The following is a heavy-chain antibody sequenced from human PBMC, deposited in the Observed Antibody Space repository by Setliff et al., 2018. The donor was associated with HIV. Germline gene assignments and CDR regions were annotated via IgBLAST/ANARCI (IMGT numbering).Heavy chain of an antibody. CDR2: IWYDGSNK. J-gene: IGHJ4*02. V-gene: IGHV3-30*04. Sequence: LRLSCVASGFTFKDFAMYWVRQAPGKGLEWVAVIWYDGSNKYYAESVKDRFTISRDNSKNMVYLQMNSLRAEDTALYYCAKVKVPTTDLYFLDYWGQGTPVTVSS. D-gene: IGHD1-1*01. CDR3: AKVKVPTTDLYFLDY. CDR1: GFTFKDFA.